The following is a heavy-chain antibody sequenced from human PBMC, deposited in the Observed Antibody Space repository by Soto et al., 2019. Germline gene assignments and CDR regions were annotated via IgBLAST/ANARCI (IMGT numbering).Heavy chain of an antibody. D-gene: IGHD3-3*01. CDR2: ISGSGGST. CDR3: ARRPENFWSGYPEAFDY. J-gene: IGHJ4*02. V-gene: IGHV3-23*01. CDR1: GFTFSSYA. Sequence: LRLSCAASGFTFSSYAMSWVRQAPGKGLEWVSAISGSGGSTYYADSVKGRFTISGDNAKNSVSLQMNSLRADDTGVYYCARRPENFWSGYPEAFDYWGPGTLVTVSS.